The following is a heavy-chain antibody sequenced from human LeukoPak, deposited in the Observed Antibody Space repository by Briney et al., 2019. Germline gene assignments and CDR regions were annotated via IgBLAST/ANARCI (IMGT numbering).Heavy chain of an antibody. CDR2: IAYDGSTK. CDR3: AKSYCSGGSCYSWSVDY. CDR1: GFSFRSYA. Sequence: GRSLRLSCAASGFSFRSYAMHWVRQAPGKGLEWVAVIAYDGSTKYYADSVKGRFTISRDNSHNTVDLQMNSLTAEDMAVDFCAKSYCSGGSCYSWSVDYWGQGTLVTVSP. J-gene: IGHJ4*02. D-gene: IGHD2-15*01. V-gene: IGHV3-30*04.